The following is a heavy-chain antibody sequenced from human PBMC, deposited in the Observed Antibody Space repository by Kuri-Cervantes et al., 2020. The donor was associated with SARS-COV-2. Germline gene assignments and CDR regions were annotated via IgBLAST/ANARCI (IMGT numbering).Heavy chain of an antibody. CDR3: AGEYSSLAMDAFDI. J-gene: IGHJ3*02. Sequence: GSLRLSCTVSGGSISSYYWGWIRQPPGKGLEWIGSIYYSGSTYYNPSLKSRVTISVDTSKNQFSLKLSSVTAADTAVYYCAGEYSSLAMDAFDIWGQGTMVTVSS. CDR1: GGSISSYY. D-gene: IGHD6-6*01. CDR2: IYYSGST. V-gene: IGHV4-39*01.